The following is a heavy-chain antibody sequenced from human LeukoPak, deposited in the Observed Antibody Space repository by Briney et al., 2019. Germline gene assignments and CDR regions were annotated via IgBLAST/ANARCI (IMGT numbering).Heavy chain of an antibody. CDR2: IKQDGSKK. CDR1: GFPFSSYW. J-gene: IGHJ4*02. V-gene: IGHV3-7*03. D-gene: IGHD3-22*01. Sequence: GGSLRLSCVASGFPFSSYWMTWVRQAPGKGLEWVANIKQDGSKKSYVDSVKGRFTISRDNSKNTLFLQMNSLRAEDTAVYYCAKGVQTKTYYYDSSGYYHFDYWGQGTLVTVSS. CDR3: AKGVQTKTYYYDSSGYYHFDY.